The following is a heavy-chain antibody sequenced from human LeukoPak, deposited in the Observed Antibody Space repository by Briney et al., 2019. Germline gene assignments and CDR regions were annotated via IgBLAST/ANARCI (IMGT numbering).Heavy chain of an antibody. CDR3: AKDTDYYGSGSYSDP. CDR1: GFTFSNYA. V-gene: IGHV3-23*01. CDR2: ISGSGGST. Sequence: PGGSLRLSCAASGFTFSNYAMSWVRQAPGKGLEWVSAISGSGGSTYYADSVKGRFTISRDNSKNTLYLQMNSLRAEDTAVYYCAKDTDYYGSGSYSDPWGQGTLVTVSS. D-gene: IGHD3-10*01. J-gene: IGHJ5*02.